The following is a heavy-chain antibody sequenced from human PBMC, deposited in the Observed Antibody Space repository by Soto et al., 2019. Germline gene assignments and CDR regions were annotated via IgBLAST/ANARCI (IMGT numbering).Heavy chain of an antibody. V-gene: IGHV3-30*18. CDR2: TSYDGNNK. CDR1: GFTFGNYG. J-gene: IGHJ4*02. CDR3: AKGGGSARDFDY. Sequence: LRLSCTGSGFTFGNYGMHWVRQAPGKGLEWVASTSYDGNNKYYADSLKGRFTISRDNSKKMVYLQMTSLGPEDTAVYYCAKGGGSARDFDYWGQGALVTVSS. D-gene: IGHD1-26*01.